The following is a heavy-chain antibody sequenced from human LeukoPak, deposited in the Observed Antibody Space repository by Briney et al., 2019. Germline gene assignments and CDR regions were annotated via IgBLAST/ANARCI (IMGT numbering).Heavy chain of an antibody. D-gene: IGHD3-10*01. V-gene: IGHV3-53*01. J-gene: IGHJ6*02. CDR1: GFTVSSNY. CDR3: ARAIRPAHYRYYYYYGLDV. Sequence: GGSLRLSCAASGFTVSSNYMSWFRHNPGKGLEWVSIIYSGGSTYYTDSVQGRFTISRDSSKNTLYLRMSSLRAEDTAVYYCARAIRPAHYRYYYYYGLDVWGQGTTVTVSS. CDR2: IYSGGST.